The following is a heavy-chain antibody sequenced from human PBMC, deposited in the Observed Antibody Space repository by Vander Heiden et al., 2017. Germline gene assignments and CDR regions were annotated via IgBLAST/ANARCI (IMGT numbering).Heavy chain of an antibody. CDR1: GGTFSSYA. CDR2: IIPIFGTA. J-gene: IGHJ4*02. D-gene: IGHD5-18*01. Sequence: QVQLVQSGAEVKKPGSSVKVSCKASGGTFSSYAISWVRQAPGQGLEWMGGIIPIFGTANYAQKFQGRVTMTADESTSTAYMELSSLRSEDTAVYYCARAEVRGYSYGRPPRSFGPFDYWGEGTLVTVSS. CDR3: ARAEVRGYSYGRPPRSFGPFDY. V-gene: IGHV1-69*01.